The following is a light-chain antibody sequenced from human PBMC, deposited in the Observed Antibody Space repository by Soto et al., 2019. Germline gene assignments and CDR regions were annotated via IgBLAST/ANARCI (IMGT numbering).Light chain of an antibody. V-gene: IGKV3-15*01. J-gene: IGKJ5*01. CDR3: QQLNSYLSIT. Sequence: EIVMTQSPSTLSVSPGERATLSCRASQSVSSNLAWYQQKPGQAPRLLIYGASNRATDIPARFSGSGSGTDFTLTISSLQPEDFATYYCQQLNSYLSITFGQGNDWRL. CDR1: QSVSSN. CDR2: GAS.